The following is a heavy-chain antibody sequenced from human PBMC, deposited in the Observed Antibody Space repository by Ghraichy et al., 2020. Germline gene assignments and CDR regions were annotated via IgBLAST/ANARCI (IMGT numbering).Heavy chain of an antibody. CDR1: AFTFRSYG. J-gene: IGHJ4*02. V-gene: IGHV3-33*03. D-gene: IGHD3-10*01. CDR2: IRYDGSKS. Sequence: LSLTCVATAFTFRSYGMHWIRQGPGKGLQWVSGIRYDGSKSYYADSVRGRFTISRDNSKNKLYLQMNSLRVDDTAVYYCATPTGGSSFWGQGTLVTVSS. CDR3: ATPTGGSSF.